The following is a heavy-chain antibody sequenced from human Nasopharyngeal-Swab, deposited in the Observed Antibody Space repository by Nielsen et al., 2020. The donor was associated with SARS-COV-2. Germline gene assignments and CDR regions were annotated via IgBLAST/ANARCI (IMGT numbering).Heavy chain of an antibody. V-gene: IGHV4-31*03. CDR3: ARVDDILTGYDY. J-gene: IGHJ4*02. D-gene: IGHD3-9*01. Sequence: SETLSLTCTVSGGSISSSSYYWSWIRQHPGKGLEWIGYIYYSGSTYYNPSLKSRVTISVDTSKNQFSLKLSSVTAADTAVYYCARVDDILTGYDYWGQGTLVTVSS. CDR1: GGSISSSSYY. CDR2: IYYSGST.